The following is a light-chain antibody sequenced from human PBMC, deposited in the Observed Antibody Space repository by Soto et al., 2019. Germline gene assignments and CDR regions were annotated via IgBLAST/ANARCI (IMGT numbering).Light chain of an antibody. J-gene: IGKJ1*01. V-gene: IGKV3-20*01. CDR3: QQYGSSPWT. CDR1: QSVSSSY. CDR2: GAS. Sequence: EIVLTQSPGTLSLSPGERATLSCRASQSVSSSYLAWYQQKLAQAPRLLISGASSRATGIPDRFSGSGSGTDFTLTISRLEPEDFAVYYCQQYGSSPWTFGQGTKVEIK.